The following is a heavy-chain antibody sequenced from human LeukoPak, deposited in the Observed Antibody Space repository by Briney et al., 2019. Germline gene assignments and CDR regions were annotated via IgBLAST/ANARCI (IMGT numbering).Heavy chain of an antibody. CDR2: IWFDGSNK. V-gene: IGHV3-33*01. D-gene: IGHD1-26*01. Sequence: QAGGPLRLSCAASGFTFSSFGMHWVRQAPGKGLEWVVVIWFDGSNKYFGDSVKGRFTISRDNSKNTVYLQMNSLRAEDTAVYYCARDSGSYYRSDYYYYMDVWGKGTTVTVSS. CDR3: ARDSGSYYRSDYYYYMDV. CDR1: GFTFSSFG. J-gene: IGHJ6*03.